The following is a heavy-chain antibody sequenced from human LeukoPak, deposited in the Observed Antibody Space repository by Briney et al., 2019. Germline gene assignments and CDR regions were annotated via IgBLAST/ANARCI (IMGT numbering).Heavy chain of an antibody. CDR2: IWYDGSNK. CDR1: GFTFSSYA. CDR3: ARDRRSYYYYGMDV. V-gene: IGHV3-33*08. D-gene: IGHD4-17*01. J-gene: IGHJ6*02. Sequence: GGSLRLSCAASGFTFSSYAMHWVRQAPGKGLEWVAVIWYDGSNKYYADSVKGRFTISRDNSKNTLYLQMNSLRAEDTAVYYCARDRRSYYYYGMDVWGQGTTVTVSS.